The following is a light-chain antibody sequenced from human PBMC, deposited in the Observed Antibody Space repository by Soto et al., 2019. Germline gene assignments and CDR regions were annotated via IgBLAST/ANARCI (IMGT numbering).Light chain of an antibody. CDR3: QQRTNWPPVT. J-gene: IGKJ4*01. V-gene: IGKV3-11*01. CDR1: QSVGSY. Sequence: EIVLTQSPATLSLSPGERATLSCRASQSVGSYLAWYQQKPGQAPRLLIYDASTRATGIPARFSGSESGTDFTLTISSLEPEDFAVYFCQQRTNWPPVTFGGGNKVEIK. CDR2: DAS.